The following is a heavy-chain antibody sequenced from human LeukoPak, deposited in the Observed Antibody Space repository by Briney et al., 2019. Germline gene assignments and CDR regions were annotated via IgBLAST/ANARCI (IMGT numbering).Heavy chain of an antibody. Sequence: GGSLRLSCAASGFTFNSFGMSWVRQAPGKGLEWLSYISSSSSTIYYADSVKGRFTISRDNAKNSLYLQMNSLRAEDTAVYYCAREVPNLDYFDYWGQGTLVTVSS. V-gene: IGHV3-48*01. CDR3: AREVPNLDYFDY. CDR2: ISSSSSTI. J-gene: IGHJ4*02. CDR1: GFTFNSFG.